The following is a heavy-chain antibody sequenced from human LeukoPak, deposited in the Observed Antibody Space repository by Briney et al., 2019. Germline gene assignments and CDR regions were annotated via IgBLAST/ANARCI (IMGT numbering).Heavy chain of an antibody. J-gene: IGHJ4*02. CDR3: ARGEYYGSGSWGY. CDR2: LNPNSGYT. D-gene: IGHD3-10*01. CDR1: GYSLTSYD. V-gene: IGHV1-8*03. Sequence: GASVKVSCKASGYSLTSYDINWVRQATGQGLAWMGWLNPNSGYTGYAQKFQGRVTFTRKTSINTAYMELSSLRSEDTAVYFCARGEYYGSGSWGYWGQGTLVTVSS.